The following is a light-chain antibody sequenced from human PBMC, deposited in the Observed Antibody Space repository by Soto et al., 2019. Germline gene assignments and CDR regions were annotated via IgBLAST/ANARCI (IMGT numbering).Light chain of an antibody. CDR3: QQYNVWPLT. Sequence: EIVMTQSPATLSVSPGERATLSCRASQSVSSNLAWYQQKPGQTPKLLIYVASTSATGIPARFSGSGSGTEFTRTIRSLQSEDFAVYYCQQYNVWPLTFGGGTKVEFK. V-gene: IGKV3-15*01. J-gene: IGKJ4*01. CDR1: QSVSSN. CDR2: VAS.